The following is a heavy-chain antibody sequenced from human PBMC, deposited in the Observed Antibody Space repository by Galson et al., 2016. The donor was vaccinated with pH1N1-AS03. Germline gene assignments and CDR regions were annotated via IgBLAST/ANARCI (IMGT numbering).Heavy chain of an antibody. D-gene: IGHD3-9*01. CDR3: ARTAGWLPDF. CDR2: IYWDADK. J-gene: IGHJ4*02. V-gene: IGHV2-5*02. CDR1: GFSLTTSAVG. Sequence: PALGKPTQTLTLTCTFSGFSLTTSAVGVVWIRQPPGKALEWLAPIYWDADKRYNSPLKSRLTITKDTSKNQVVLTMTNMNPVDTATYYCARTAGWLPDFWGQGTLVTVSS.